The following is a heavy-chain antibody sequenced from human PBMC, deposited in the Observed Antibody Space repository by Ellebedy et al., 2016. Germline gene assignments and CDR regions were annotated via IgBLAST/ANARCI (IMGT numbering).Heavy chain of an antibody. CDR2: IFYSGST. J-gene: IGHJ5*02. CDR3: ARGVAARHKSNWFDP. Sequence: SETLSLTCTVSGGSISGFYWSWIRQPPGKGLEWIGYIFYSGSTNYNPSLKSRVTISVDTSKNQFSLKLSSVTAADTAVYYCARGVAARHKSNWFDPWGQGTLVTVSS. CDR1: GGSISGFY. V-gene: IGHV4-59*12. D-gene: IGHD6-6*01.